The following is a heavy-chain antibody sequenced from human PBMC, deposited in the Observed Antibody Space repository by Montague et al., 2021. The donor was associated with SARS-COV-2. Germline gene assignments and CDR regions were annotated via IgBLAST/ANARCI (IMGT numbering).Heavy chain of an antibody. Sequence: PALVKPTQTLTLTCTFSGFSLSTSGMCVSWIRQPPGKALEWLARIDWDDDKHYSTSLRTRLTISKDTSKNQVVLTMTNMDPVDTATYYCARSSVVRGVSLDYWGQGTLVTVSS. V-gene: IGHV2-70*11. CDR1: GFSLSTSGMC. J-gene: IGHJ4*02. CDR2: IDWDDDK. D-gene: IGHD3-10*01. CDR3: ARSSVVRGVSLDY.